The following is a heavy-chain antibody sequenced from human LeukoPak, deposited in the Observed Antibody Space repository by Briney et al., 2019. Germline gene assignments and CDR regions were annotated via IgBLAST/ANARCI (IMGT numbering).Heavy chain of an antibody. V-gene: IGHV5-51*01. Sequence: GESLKISCKGSGYSFTSYWIGWVRQMPGKGLEWMGIIYPGDSDTRYSPSFQGQVTISADKSISTAYLQWSSLKASDTAMYYCARHEDGEVRGVIPPPNYFDYWGQGTLVTVSS. CDR3: ARHEDGEVRGVIPPPNYFDY. CDR2: IYPGDSDT. J-gene: IGHJ4*02. D-gene: IGHD3-10*01. CDR1: GYSFTSYW.